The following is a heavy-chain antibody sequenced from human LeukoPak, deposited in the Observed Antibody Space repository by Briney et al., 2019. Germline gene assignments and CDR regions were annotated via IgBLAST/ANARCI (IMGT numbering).Heavy chain of an antibody. D-gene: IGHD3-10*01. J-gene: IGHJ4*02. CDR2: ISYDGSNK. CDR1: GFTFSSYA. Sequence: PGRSLRLSCAASGFTFSSYAMHWVRQAPGKGLEWVAVISYDGSNKYYADSVKGRLTISRDNSKNTLYLQMNSLRAEDTAVYYCAREGFGELTDYYFDYWGQGTLVTVSS. V-gene: IGHV3-30*04. CDR3: AREGFGELTDYYFDY.